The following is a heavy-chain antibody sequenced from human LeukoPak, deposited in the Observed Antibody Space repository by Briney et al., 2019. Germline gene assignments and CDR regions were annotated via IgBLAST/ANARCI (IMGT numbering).Heavy chain of an antibody. D-gene: IGHD2-15*01. Sequence: SETLSLTCAVYGGSFSGYYWSWIRQPPGKGLEWIGEINHSGSTNYNPSLKSRVTMSVDTSKNQFSLKLSSVTAADTAVYYCARDPRGYCSGGSCSSYYYYYGMDVWGQGTTVTVSS. V-gene: IGHV4-34*01. CDR3: ARDPRGYCSGGSCSSYYYYYGMDV. CDR2: INHSGST. J-gene: IGHJ6*02. CDR1: GGSFSGYY.